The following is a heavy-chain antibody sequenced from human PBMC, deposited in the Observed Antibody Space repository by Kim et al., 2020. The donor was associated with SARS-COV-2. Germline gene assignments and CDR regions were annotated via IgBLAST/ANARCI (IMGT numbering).Heavy chain of an antibody. Sequence: SETLSLTCTVSGGSISSSSYYWGWIRQPPGKGLEWIGSIYNSGSTYYNSSLKSRVTISVDTTKNQFFRRLSSVTAVDTAVYYCTRPGCSGGSCSPPSDWGQGSLVTVSS. V-gene: IGHV4-39*01. CDR1: GGSISSSSYY. J-gene: IGHJ4*02. CDR3: TRPGCSGGSCSPPSD. D-gene: IGHD2-15*01. CDR2: IYNSGST.